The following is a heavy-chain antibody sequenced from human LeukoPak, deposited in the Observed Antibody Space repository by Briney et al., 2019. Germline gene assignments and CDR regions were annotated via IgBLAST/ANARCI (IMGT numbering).Heavy chain of an antibody. J-gene: IGHJ4*02. CDR2: INPNSGGT. CDR3: ARDLRRALVDY. V-gene: IGHV1-2*02. CDR1: GYIFTGFY. D-gene: IGHD6-25*01. Sequence: ASVRVSCKTSGYIFTGFYLHWVRQAPGHGFEWMGWINPNSGGTNYAQKFQGRVTMTRDTSISTAYMELSRLRSDDTAVYYCARDLRRALVDYWGQGTLVTVSS.